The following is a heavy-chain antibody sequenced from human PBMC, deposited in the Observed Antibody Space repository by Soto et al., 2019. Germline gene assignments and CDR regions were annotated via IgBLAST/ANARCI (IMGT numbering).Heavy chain of an antibody. CDR2: ISAYNGNT. CDR1: GYTFTSYG. D-gene: IGHD4-17*01. J-gene: IGHJ6*02. Sequence: ASVKVSCKASGYTFTSYGISWVRQAPGQGLEWMGWISAYNGNTNYAQKHQGRVTMTTDTSTSTAYMELRSLRSDDTAVYYYARVDGVDYGEYGKHYYYYGMDVWGQGTTVTVSS. CDR3: ARVDGVDYGEYGKHYYYYGMDV. V-gene: IGHV1-18*01.